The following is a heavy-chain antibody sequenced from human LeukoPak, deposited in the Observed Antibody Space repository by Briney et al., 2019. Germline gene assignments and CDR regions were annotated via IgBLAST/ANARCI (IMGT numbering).Heavy chain of an antibody. V-gene: IGHV5-51*01. CDR2: IYPGHSDT. D-gene: IGHD1-26*01. J-gene: IGHJ4*02. CDR1: GYSFTSYW. Sequence: GESLKISFKGSGYSFTSYWIGWVRQRPGKGLEWMGIIYPGHSDTRYSPSVQGQVTISADKSIRTAYLQWSSLKASDTAMYYCARQSPQYSGSYWPFDYWGQGTLVSVSS. CDR3: ARQSPQYSGSYWPFDY.